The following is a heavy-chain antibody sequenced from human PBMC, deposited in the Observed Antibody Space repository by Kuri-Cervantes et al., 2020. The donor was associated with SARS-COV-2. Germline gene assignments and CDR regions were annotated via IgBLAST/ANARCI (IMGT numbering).Heavy chain of an antibody. CDR2: IRSKANSYAT. CDR1: GFTFSGSA. V-gene: IGHV3-73*01. CDR3: ARDPGGESRAIDY. D-gene: IGHD1-14*01. Sequence: GESLKISCAASGFTFSGSAMHWVRQASGKGLEWVGRIRSKANSYATAYAASVKGRFTISRDDSKNTAYLQMNSLRAEDTAVYYCARDPGGESRAIDYWGQGTLVTVSS. J-gene: IGHJ4*02.